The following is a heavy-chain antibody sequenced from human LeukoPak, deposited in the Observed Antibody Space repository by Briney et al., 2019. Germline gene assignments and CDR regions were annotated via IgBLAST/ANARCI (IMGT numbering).Heavy chain of an antibody. D-gene: IGHD1-14*01. V-gene: IGHV1-2*02. J-gene: IGHJ6*03. CDR2: INPNSGGT. Sequence: ASVKVSCKASGGTFSSYAISWVRQAPGQGLEWMGWINPNSGGTNYAQKFQGRVTMTRDTSISTAYMELSRLRSDDTAVYYCARGGRPPQHTTPGYYYYMDVWGKGTTVTVSS. CDR1: GGTFSSYA. CDR3: ARGGRPPQHTTPGYYYYMDV.